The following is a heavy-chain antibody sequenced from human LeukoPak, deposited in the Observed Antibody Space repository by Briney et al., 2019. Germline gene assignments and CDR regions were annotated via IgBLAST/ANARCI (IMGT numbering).Heavy chain of an antibody. J-gene: IGHJ4*02. CDR1: GFTFSSYA. D-gene: IGHD2-15*01. CDR3: AKVFVPHIIVVVVAATFDY. V-gene: IGHV3-23*01. CDR2: ISGSGGST. Sequence: GGSLRLSCAASGFTFSSYAMSWVRQAPGKGLERVSAISGSGGSTYYADSVKGRFTISRDNSKNTLYLQMNSLRAEDTAVYYCAKVFVPHIIVVVVAATFDYWGQGTLVTVSS.